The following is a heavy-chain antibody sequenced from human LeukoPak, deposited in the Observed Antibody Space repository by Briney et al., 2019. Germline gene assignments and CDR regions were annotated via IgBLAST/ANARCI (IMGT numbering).Heavy chain of an antibody. V-gene: IGHV1-18*01. CDR2: ISAYNGNT. CDR3: ARPDYYGSGSYYPGNY. D-gene: IGHD3-10*01. J-gene: IGHJ4*02. CDR1: GYTFSSYD. Sequence: ASVKVSCKASGYTFSSYDTSWVRQAPGQGLEWMGWISAYNGNTNYAQKLQGRVTMTTDTSTSTAYMELRSLRSDDTAVYYCARPDYYGSGSYYPGNYWGQGTLVTVSS.